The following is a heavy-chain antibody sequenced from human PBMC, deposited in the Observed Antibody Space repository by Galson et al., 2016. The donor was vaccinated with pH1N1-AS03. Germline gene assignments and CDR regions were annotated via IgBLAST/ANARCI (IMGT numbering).Heavy chain of an antibody. CDR2: IRDDGGDK. CDR1: GFTFSGYY. V-gene: IGHV3-30*02. J-gene: IGHJ3*02. CDR3: AKEGYSWNDGTFDGAFDI. D-gene: IGHD1-20*01. Sequence: SLRLSCAASLASGFTFSGYYMHWVRQAPGKGLEWVAFIRDDGGDKYYAESVMGRFTISRDNSKNTLYLQMNSLRAEDTAVYYCAKEGYSWNDGTFDGAFDIWGQGTMVTVSS.